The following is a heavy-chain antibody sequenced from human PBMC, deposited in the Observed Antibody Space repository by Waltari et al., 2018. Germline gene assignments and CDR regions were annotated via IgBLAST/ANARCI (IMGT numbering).Heavy chain of an antibody. CDR3: VRGGGGDWEWFDP. CDR2: IYYTGST. CDR1: GGSIRSFY. J-gene: IGHJ5*02. Sequence: QVQLQESGPRLLKPSETLSLICTVSGGSIRSFYWSWVRQPPGQGLDSIGYIYYTGSTTFNASLKSRGTMSVDTSKNQFSRKLSSVTAADTDFYYCVRGGGGDWEWFDPWGQGTLVTVSS. D-gene: IGHD2-21*02. V-gene: IGHV4-59*01.